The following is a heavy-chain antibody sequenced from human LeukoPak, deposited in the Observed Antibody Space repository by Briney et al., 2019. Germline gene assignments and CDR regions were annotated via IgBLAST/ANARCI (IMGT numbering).Heavy chain of an antibody. V-gene: IGHV4-59*01. D-gene: IGHD1-20*01. CDR1: GGSISGYY. CDR2: IYYSGST. Sequence: SETLSLTCTVSGGSISGYYWSWIRQPPGKGLEWIGYIYYSGSTNYNPSLKSRVTISVDTSKNQFSLKLSSVTAADTAVYYCARVPITGTTWYFDYWGQGTLVTVSS. J-gene: IGHJ4*02. CDR3: ARVPITGTTWYFDY.